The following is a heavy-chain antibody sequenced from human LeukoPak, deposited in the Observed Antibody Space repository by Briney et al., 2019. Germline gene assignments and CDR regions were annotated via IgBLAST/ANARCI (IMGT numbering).Heavy chain of an antibody. CDR2: IIPILGIA. V-gene: IGHV1-69*04. CDR3: AREAVEMATIPLSDY. CDR1: GGTFSSYA. Sequence: ASVKVSCKASGGTFSSYAISWVRQAPGQGLEWMGRIIPILGIANYAQKFQGRITITADKSTSTAYMELSSLRSEDTAVYYCAREAVEMATIPLSDYWGQGTLVTVSS. J-gene: IGHJ4*02. D-gene: IGHD5-24*01.